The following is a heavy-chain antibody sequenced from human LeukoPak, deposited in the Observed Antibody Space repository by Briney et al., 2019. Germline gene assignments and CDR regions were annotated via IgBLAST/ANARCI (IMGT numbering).Heavy chain of an antibody. CDR3: ARFRSTSGSYPLDY. V-gene: IGHV3-23*01. Sequence: GGSLRLSCAASGFMFNIYGMSWVRQAPGKGLEWVSAISGIGGYIYYADSVKGRFTMSRDNSKNTLYLQMNSLRAEDTAVYYCARFRSTSGSYPLDYWGQGTLVAVSS. CDR1: GFMFNIYG. J-gene: IGHJ4*02. CDR2: ISGIGGYI. D-gene: IGHD1-26*01.